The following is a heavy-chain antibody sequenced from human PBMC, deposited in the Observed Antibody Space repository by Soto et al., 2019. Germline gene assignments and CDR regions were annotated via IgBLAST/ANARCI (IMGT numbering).Heavy chain of an antibody. CDR3: VQDPVSGGTGGAWFDY. D-gene: IGHD2-8*02. J-gene: IGHJ4*02. V-gene: IGHV3-23*01. CDR2: MSGKGGRI. CDR1: GFTFSNYA. Sequence: EVQLLESGGGLVQPGGSLRLSCAVSGFTFSNYAMTWVRQAPGKGLEWVSVMSGKGGRILYADSVKGRFTISRDNSKNTLYLHMNSLRLEDTAVYYCVQDPVSGGTGGAWFDYWCQGTLVTVSS.